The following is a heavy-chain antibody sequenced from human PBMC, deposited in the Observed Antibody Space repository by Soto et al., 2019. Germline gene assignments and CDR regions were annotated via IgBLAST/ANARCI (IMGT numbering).Heavy chain of an antibody. Sequence: GESLKISCKGSGYSFTSYWIGWVRQMPGKGLEWMGIIYPDDSDTRYSPSLQGQVTISADKSISTAYLQWSSLKASDTAMYYCARTAAAGKYYSGVDVWGQGTTVTISS. D-gene: IGHD6-13*01. CDR2: IYPDDSDT. CDR1: GYSFTSYW. J-gene: IGHJ6*02. CDR3: ARTAAAGKYYSGVDV. V-gene: IGHV5-51*01.